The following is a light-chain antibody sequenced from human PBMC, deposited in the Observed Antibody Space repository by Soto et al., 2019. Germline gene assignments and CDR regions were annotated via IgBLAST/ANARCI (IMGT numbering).Light chain of an antibody. CDR1: QSVSSY. Sequence: EIVLTQSPATLSLSPGERATLSCRTSQSVSSYFAWYQQKPGRAPRLLIYDASNRATGIPARFIGNGSGTDFTLTISSLEPEDFAVYYCQQRSNWPITFGQGTRLEIK. CDR3: QQRSNWPIT. CDR2: DAS. J-gene: IGKJ5*01. V-gene: IGKV3-11*01.